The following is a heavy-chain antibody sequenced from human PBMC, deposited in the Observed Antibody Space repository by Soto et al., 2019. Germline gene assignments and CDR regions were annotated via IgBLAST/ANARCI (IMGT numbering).Heavy chain of an antibody. D-gene: IGHD3-16*01. CDR1: GFIFSTYT. CDR2: ISAGSDAI. J-gene: IGHJ5*02. V-gene: IGHV3-48*02. Sequence: EGQLVESGGGLVLPGGSLGLSCAASGFIFSTYTLNWVRQAPGKGLEWVSYISAGSDAIHYADSVKGRFTVSRDNAKNSLFLQMNSLRDEDTAVYYCARLYTTSRVGAWFDPWGQGTLVTVSS. CDR3: ARLYTTSRVGAWFDP.